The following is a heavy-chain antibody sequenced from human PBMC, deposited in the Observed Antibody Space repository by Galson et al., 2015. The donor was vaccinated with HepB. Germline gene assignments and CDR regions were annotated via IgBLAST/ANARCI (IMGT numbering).Heavy chain of an antibody. D-gene: IGHD3-22*01. J-gene: IGHJ4*02. CDR1: GYTFTSHA. CDR2: INAGNGNT. V-gene: IGHV1-3*01. CDR3: ARDSAGITMIY. Sequence: SVKVSCKASGYTFTSHAMHWVRQAPGQRLEWMGWINAGNGNTKYSQKFQGRVTITRDTSASTAYMELSSLRSEDTATYYCARDSAGITMIYWGQGTLVTVSS.